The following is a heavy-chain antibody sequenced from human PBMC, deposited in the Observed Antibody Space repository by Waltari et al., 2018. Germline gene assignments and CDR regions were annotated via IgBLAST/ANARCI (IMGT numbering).Heavy chain of an antibody. CDR2: FYGGGSS. J-gene: IGHJ4*02. CDR3: ALSSGVVKGYLDY. CDR1: GFTNSTNY. V-gene: IGHV3-53*02. Sequence: EVQLVESGGGLVQPGMSLRLSCAASGFTNSTNYISWVRQAPGKGLEWVSVFYGGGSSYHADSVKGRFTVSRDASKNTVYLQMNSLTAEDTAVYYCALSSGVVKGYLDYWGQGTLVTVSS. D-gene: IGHD3-3*01.